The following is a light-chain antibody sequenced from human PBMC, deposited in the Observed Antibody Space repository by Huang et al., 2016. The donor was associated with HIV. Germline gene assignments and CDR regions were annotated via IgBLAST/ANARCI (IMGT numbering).Light chain of an antibody. J-gene: IGKJ1*01. Sequence: AIRITQSPSSLSASTGDRVTITCRASQDISSYLAWYQQEPGRAPRLLIYAASTLQSGVPSRFSGSGSVADFTLTISGLQSEDFATYYCQQYYTYPRTFGQGTKLEIK. CDR1: QDISSY. CDR3: QQYYTYPRT. CDR2: AAS. V-gene: IGKV1-8*01.